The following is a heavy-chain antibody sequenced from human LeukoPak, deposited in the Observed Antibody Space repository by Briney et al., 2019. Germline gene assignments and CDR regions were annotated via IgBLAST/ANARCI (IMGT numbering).Heavy chain of an antibody. V-gene: IGHV3-66*01. Sequence: GGSLRLSCAASGFTFSSYAMSWVRQAPGKGLEWVSFIYSGGTTHYADSVKGRFTISRDNSKNTLYLQMNSLRVDDTAVYYCARDPPAVAANTYGWGQGTLVTVSS. D-gene: IGHD6-6*01. J-gene: IGHJ4*02. CDR2: IYSGGTT. CDR1: GFTFSSYA. CDR3: ARDPPAVAANTYG.